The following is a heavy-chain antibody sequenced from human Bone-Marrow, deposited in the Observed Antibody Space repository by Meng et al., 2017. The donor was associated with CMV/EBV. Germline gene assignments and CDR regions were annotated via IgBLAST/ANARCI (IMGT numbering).Heavy chain of an antibody. Sequence: GGSLRLSCAASGFTFSSYSMNWVRQAPGKGLEWVSYISSSSSYIYYADSVKGRFTISRDNAKNSLYLQMKSLRAEDTAVYYCARDRGYCSGTSCSYDAFDIWGQGTMVTVSS. J-gene: IGHJ3*02. CDR3: ARDRGYCSGTSCSYDAFDI. V-gene: IGHV3-21*05. CDR2: ISSSSSYI. D-gene: IGHD2-2*01. CDR1: GFTFSSYS.